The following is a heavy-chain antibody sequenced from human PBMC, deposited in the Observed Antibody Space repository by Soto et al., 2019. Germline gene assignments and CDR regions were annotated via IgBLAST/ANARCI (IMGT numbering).Heavy chain of an antibody. CDR3: AKIETYYYDSSGYFFDY. J-gene: IGHJ4*02. Sequence: PGGSLRLSCAASGFTFSSYAMSWVRQAPGKGLEWVSAISGSGGSTYYADSVKGRFTISRDNSKSTLYLQMNSLRAEDTAVYYCAKIETYYYDSSGYFFDYWGQGTLVTVSS. V-gene: IGHV3-23*01. CDR2: ISGSGGST. CDR1: GFTFSSYA. D-gene: IGHD3-22*01.